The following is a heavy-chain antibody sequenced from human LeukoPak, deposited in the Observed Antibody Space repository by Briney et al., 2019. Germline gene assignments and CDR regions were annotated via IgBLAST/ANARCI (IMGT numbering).Heavy chain of an antibody. V-gene: IGHV4-30-4*07. J-gene: IGHJ4*02. CDR2: IYYSGST. CDR1: GGSISSGGYS. CDR3: ARDRYYYDSSGYLFDH. D-gene: IGHD3-22*01. Sequence: SETLSLTCAVSGGSISSGGYSWSWIRQPPGKGLEWIGYIYYSGSTYYNPSLKSRVTISVGTSKNQFSLKLSSVTAADTAVYYCARDRYYYDSSGYLFDHWGQGTLVTVSS.